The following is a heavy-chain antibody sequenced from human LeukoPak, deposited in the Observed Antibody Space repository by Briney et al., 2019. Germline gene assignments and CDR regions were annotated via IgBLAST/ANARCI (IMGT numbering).Heavy chain of an antibody. Sequence: PSETLSLTCTVSGGSISSSSYYWGWIRQPPGKGLEWIGSIYHSGSTYYNPSLRSRVTISVETSKNQFSLKVRSMTAADTAVYYCARVPGVYYDRLTGYGSGWFDPWGQGTLVTVSS. J-gene: IGHJ5*02. CDR1: GGSISSSSYY. D-gene: IGHD3-9*01. CDR2: IYHSGST. V-gene: IGHV4-39*07. CDR3: ARVPGVYYDRLTGYGSGWFDP.